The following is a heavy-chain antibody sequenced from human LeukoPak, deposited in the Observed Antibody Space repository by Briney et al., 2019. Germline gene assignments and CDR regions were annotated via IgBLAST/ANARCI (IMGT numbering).Heavy chain of an antibody. Sequence: PGGSLRLSCTASGFTFSNAWMTWVRQAPGRGLEWVGRIKRKTDGGTPDYSAPVKGRFTSSRDDSTNTLYLQMNSLKTEDTAVYYCSTVRYCTTDVCYTPFDYWGQGTLVTVSS. CDR1: GFTFSNAW. D-gene: IGHD2-8*01. V-gene: IGHV3-15*01. CDR2: IKRKTDGGTP. CDR3: STVRYCTTDVCYTPFDY. J-gene: IGHJ4*02.